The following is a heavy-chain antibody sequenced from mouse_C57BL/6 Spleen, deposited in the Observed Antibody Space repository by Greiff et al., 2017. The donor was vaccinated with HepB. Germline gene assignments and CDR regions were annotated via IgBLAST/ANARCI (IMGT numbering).Heavy chain of an antibody. CDR3: ARSHYYGSSYAMDY. J-gene: IGHJ4*01. CDR2: IYPRDGST. D-gene: IGHD1-1*01. CDR1: GYTFTSYD. Sequence: VKLMESGPELVKPGASVKLSCKASGYTFTSYDINWVKQRPGQGLEWIGWIYPRDGSTKYNEKFKGKATLTVDTSSSTAYMELHSLTSEDSAVYFCARSHYYGSSYAMDYWGQGTSVTVSS. V-gene: IGHV1-85*01.